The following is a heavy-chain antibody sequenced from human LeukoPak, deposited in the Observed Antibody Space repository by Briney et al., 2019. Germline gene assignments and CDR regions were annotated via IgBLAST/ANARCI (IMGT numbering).Heavy chain of an antibody. CDR2: IYYTGGT. D-gene: IGHD5-24*01. CDR3: ARLRVEMAAYAFDI. CDR1: GGSISSSSYH. Sequence: PSETLSLTCTVSGGSISSSSYHWGWVRQPPGKGLEWIGSIYYTGGTYYNPSLKSRVTISVDMSKNQFSVKLSSVTAAVTAVYYCARLRVEMAAYAFDIWGQGTKVTVSS. J-gene: IGHJ3*02. V-gene: IGHV4-39*01.